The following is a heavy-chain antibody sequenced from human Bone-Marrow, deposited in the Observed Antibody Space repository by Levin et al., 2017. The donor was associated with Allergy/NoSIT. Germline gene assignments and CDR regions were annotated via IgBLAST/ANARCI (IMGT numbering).Heavy chain of an antibody. J-gene: IGHJ6*02. V-gene: IGHV3-7*01. CDR2: IKQDGSDK. CDR1: GFTFSTYW. CDR3: ARLDYYGGSGSSYYGMDV. D-gene: IGHD3-22*01. Sequence: GESLKISCAASGFTFSTYWMTWVRQAPGKGLEWVSDIKQDGSDKYYVDSVKGRFTISRDNAKNSLYLQMNSLRAEDTAVYYCARLDYYGGSGSSYYGMDVWGQGTTVTVSS.